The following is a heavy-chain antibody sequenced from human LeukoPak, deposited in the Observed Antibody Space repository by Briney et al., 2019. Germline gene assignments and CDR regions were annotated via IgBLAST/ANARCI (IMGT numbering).Heavy chain of an antibody. V-gene: IGHV4-39*07. J-gene: IGHJ5*02. D-gene: IGHD3-16*02. CDR3: ARATQSTSLYYDYVWGSYRLRNWFDP. CDR2: IYYSGST. CDR1: GDSISTSNSY. Sequence: SETLSLTCTVSGDSISTSNSYWGWIRQPPGKGLEWIGSIYYSGSTYYNPSLKSRVTISVDTSKNQFSLKLSSVTAADTAVYYCARATQSTSLYYDYVWGSYRLRNWFDPWGQGTLVTVSS.